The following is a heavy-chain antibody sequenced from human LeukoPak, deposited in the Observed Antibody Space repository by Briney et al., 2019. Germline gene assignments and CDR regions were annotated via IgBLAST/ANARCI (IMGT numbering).Heavy chain of an antibody. V-gene: IGHV3-23*01. J-gene: IGHJ4*02. CDR2: ITGSESST. Sequence: GGSLRLSCAASGFTFGSYAMTWVRQAPGKGLEWVSVITGSESSTYYADSVRGRFTISRDNPKNTLYLQMNSLRVEDTAVYYCAREMGLNIVATFGYWGQGTLVTVSS. CDR3: AREMGLNIVATFGY. D-gene: IGHD5-12*01. CDR1: GFTFGSYA.